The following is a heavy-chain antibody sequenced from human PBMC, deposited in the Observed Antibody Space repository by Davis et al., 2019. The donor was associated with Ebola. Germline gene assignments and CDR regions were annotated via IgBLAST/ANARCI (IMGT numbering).Heavy chain of an antibody. CDR2: ISPDGGRT. Sequence: GESLKISCAASGFTVSSNYMIWVRQAPGKGLVWVSRISPDGGRTGYADSVKGRFTISRDNAKNTVYLQMNSLKAEDTAVYYCTRDFDRVREWGQGTLVTVSS. CDR1: GFTVSSNY. J-gene: IGHJ4*02. CDR3: TRDFDRVRE. V-gene: IGHV3-74*01. D-gene: IGHD3-22*01.